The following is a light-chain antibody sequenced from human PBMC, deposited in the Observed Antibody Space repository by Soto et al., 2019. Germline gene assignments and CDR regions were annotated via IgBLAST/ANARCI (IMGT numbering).Light chain of an antibody. Sequence: QLVLTQSPSASASLGASVKLTCTLSSGHSSYALAWHQQQPEKGPRYLLKFNSDGSHSKGDGIPDRFSGSSSGAERYLTISRLQSEDEADYYCQTWDSGIWVFGGGTKLTVL. CDR2: FNSDGSH. CDR1: SGHSSYA. J-gene: IGLJ3*02. CDR3: QTWDSGIWV. V-gene: IGLV4-69*01.